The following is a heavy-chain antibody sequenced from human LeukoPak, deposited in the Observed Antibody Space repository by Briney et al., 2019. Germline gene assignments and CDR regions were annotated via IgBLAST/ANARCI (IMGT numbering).Heavy chain of an antibody. Sequence: GGSLRLSCAASGFTFSSYGMHWVRQAPGKGLEWVAFIRYDGSNKYYADSVKGRFTISRDNSKNTLYLRMNSLRAEDTAVYYCAKDCEVRGVPYWGQGTLVTVSS. D-gene: IGHD3-10*01. V-gene: IGHV3-30*02. CDR2: IRYDGSNK. CDR1: GFTFSSYG. CDR3: AKDCEVRGVPY. J-gene: IGHJ4*02.